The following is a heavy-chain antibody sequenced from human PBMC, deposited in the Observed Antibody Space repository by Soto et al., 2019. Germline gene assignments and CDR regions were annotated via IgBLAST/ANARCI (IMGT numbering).Heavy chain of an antibody. CDR3: AREPTTGTFDP. V-gene: IGHV1-3*01. J-gene: IGHJ5*02. Sequence: ASVKVSCKASGYTFTSYAMHWVRQAPGQRLEWMGWINAGNGNTKYSQKLQGRVTMTTDTSTSTAYMELRSLRSDDTAVYYCAREPTTGTFDPWGQGTLVTSPQ. CDR2: INAGNGNT. D-gene: IGHD4-17*01. CDR1: GYTFTSYA.